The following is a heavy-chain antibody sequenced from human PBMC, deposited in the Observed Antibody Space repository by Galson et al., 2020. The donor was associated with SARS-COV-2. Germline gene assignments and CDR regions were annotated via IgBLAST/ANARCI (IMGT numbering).Heavy chain of an antibody. CDR3: AILGFGYAFEM. V-gene: IGHV1-24*01. D-gene: IGHD3-10*01. CDR1: GYTLTALS. CDR2: FHPEDGEI. Sequence: ASVKVSCRVSGYTLTALSMHWVRPAPGKGLEWMGGFHPEDGEIVYAQSFQGRLILTEDTSTDTAYMELSSLRPEDTAVYYCAILGFGYAFEMWGQGTVVTVSS. J-gene: IGHJ3*02.